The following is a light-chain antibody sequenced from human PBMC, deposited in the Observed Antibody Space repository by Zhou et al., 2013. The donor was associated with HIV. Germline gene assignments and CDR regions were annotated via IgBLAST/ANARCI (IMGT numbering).Light chain of an antibody. J-gene: IGKJ1*01. CDR3: QQYNSYWT. CDR1: QSISRW. Sequence: DIQMTQSPSTLSASVGDRVIITCRASQSISRWVAWYQQKPGQVPKLLIYKASSLEGGVPSRFSGSGSGTEFTLTISSLQPGDFATYYCQQYNSYWTFGQGTKVEIK. CDR2: KAS. V-gene: IGKV1-5*03.